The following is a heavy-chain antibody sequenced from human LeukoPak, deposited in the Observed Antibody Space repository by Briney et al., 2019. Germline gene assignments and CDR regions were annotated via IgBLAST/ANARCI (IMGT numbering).Heavy chain of an antibody. D-gene: IGHD3-3*01. CDR1: GGSISSYY. V-gene: IGHV4-59*01. Sequence: SDTLSLTCTVSGGSISSYYWSWIRQPPGKGLEWIGYIYYSGSTNYNPSLKSRVTISVDTSKNQFSLKLSSVTAADTAVYYCARSYYDFWSGRSDTINWFDPWGQGTLVTVSS. CDR3: ARSYYDFWSGRSDTINWFDP. CDR2: IYYSGST. J-gene: IGHJ5*02.